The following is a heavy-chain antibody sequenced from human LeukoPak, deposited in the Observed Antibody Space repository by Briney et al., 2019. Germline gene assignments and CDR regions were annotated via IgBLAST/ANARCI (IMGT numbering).Heavy chain of an antibody. J-gene: IGHJ4*02. Sequence: LSGGSLRLSCAASGFTFSSYEMNWGRQAPGKGLEWVSYISSSGSTIYYADSVKGRFTISRDNAKNSLYLQMNSLRAEDTAVYYCARAVTRTVDYWGQGTLGTVSS. CDR2: ISSSGSTI. V-gene: IGHV3-48*03. D-gene: IGHD4-17*01. CDR3: ARAVTRTVDY. CDR1: GFTFSSYE.